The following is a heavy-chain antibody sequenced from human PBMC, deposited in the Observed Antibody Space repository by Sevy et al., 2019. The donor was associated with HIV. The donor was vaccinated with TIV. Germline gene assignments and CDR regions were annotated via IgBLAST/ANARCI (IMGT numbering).Heavy chain of an antibody. J-gene: IGHJ4*02. CDR1: GFTFSDYY. D-gene: IGHD6-13*01. CDR3: ARARIAASAPYYLDY. Sequence: GGSLRLSCAASGFTFSDYYMSWIRQAPGKGLEWISYISSRNTYTNYADSVKGRFTISRDNAKNSLYLHMDSLRAEDTAVYYCARARIAASAPYYLDYWGQGTLVTVSS. V-gene: IGHV3-11*06. CDR2: ISSRNTYT.